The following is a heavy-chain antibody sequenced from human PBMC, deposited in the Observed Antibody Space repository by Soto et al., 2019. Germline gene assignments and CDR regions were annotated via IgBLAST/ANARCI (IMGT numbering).Heavy chain of an antibody. Sequence: SETLSLTCAVYGGSFSGYYWSWIRQPPGKGLEWIGEINHSGSTNYNPSLKSRVTISVDTSKNQFSLKLSSVTAADTAVYYCARGINRGYSYGHRGNWCDPWGQGTLVTVS. D-gene: IGHD5-18*01. CDR3: ARGINRGYSYGHRGNWCDP. V-gene: IGHV4-34*01. CDR2: INHSGST. CDR1: GGSFSGYY. J-gene: IGHJ5*02.